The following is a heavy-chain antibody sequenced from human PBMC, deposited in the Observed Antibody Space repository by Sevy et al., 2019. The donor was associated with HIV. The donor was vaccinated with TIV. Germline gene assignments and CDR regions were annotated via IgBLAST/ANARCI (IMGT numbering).Heavy chain of an antibody. D-gene: IGHD3-22*01. CDR3: ARGNSGSFDY. Sequence: GGSLRLSCAASGFSFTDYTMNWVRQSPGKGLEWVSYISGSSTTIYYADSVKGRFTISRDNAKKSLFLQMNSLRPGDTAVYYCARGNSGSFDYWGQGTLVTVSS. CDR1: GFSFTDYT. V-gene: IGHV3-48*01. CDR2: ISGSSTTI. J-gene: IGHJ4*02.